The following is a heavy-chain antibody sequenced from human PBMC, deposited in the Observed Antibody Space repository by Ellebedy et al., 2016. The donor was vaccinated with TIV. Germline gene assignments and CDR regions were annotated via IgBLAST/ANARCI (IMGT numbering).Heavy chain of an antibody. CDR1: GDSINSDNW. V-gene: IGHV4-4*02. Sequence: MPSETLSLTCGVSGDSINSDNWWSWVRQTPGEGLEYIGEIYHNGWANYNPSLKSRLTMSVDNSKNQFSLKLSSVTAAETAVYYCARIFCTSDECSYKFDSWGQGVLVIVSS. CDR2: IYHNGWA. J-gene: IGHJ4*02. D-gene: IGHD2-8*02. CDR3: ARIFCTSDECSYKFDS.